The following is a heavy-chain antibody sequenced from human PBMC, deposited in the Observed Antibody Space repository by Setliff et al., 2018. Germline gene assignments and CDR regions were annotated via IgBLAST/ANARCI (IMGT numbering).Heavy chain of an antibody. D-gene: IGHD3-16*01. CDR1: GGPFSGAS. Sequence: SETLSLTCTVSGGPFSGASIWSWIRQPPGKGLEFIGYVYHSGTAKYDPSLESRVTIPVDTSKNQVSLKMNFVTAADTAVYYCARGGVLGTGDFDYWGQGTLVTVSS. CDR3: ARGGVLGTGDFDY. V-gene: IGHV4-59*01. J-gene: IGHJ4*02. CDR2: VYHSGTA.